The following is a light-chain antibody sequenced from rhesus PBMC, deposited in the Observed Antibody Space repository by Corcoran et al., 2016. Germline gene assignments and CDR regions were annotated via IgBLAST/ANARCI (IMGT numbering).Light chain of an antibody. CDR2: RVS. Sequence: DIVLTQSPPSLPITPGQPASISCRSSQNLVHTIVNTYLSWYHQNPCQPPRPLIYRVSTRYSGVPDRFSGSGAGTECTLRMSRVEAADVGVCYCGQGARLPPTFGPGTKV. J-gene: IGKJ1*01. V-gene: IGKV2-65*01. CDR1: QNLVHTIVNTY. CDR3: GQGARLPPT.